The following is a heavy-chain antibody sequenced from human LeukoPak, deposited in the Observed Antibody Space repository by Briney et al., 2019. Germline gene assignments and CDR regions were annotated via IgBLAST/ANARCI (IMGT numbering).Heavy chain of an antibody. D-gene: IGHD2-15*01. CDR1: GYTFTSYY. Sequence: SCKASGYTFTSYYMHWVRQAPGKGLEWVAVISYDGSNKYYAASVKGRFTISRDNSKNTLYLQMNSLRAEDTAVYYCASRLGYCSGGSCYEGGGYFDYWGQGTLVTVSS. V-gene: IGHV3-30*04. CDR2: ISYDGSNK. J-gene: IGHJ4*02. CDR3: ASRLGYCSGGSCYEGGGYFDY.